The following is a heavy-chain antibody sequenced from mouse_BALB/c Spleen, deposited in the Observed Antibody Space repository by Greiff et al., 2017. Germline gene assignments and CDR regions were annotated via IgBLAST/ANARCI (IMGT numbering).Heavy chain of an antibody. J-gene: IGHJ4*01. CDR1: GYAFTNYL. CDR3: ARVAMDY. V-gene: IGHV1-54*01. CDR2: INPGSGGT. Sequence: LVESGAELVRPGTSVKVSCKASGYAFTNYLIEWVKQRPGQGLEWIGVINPGSGGTNYNEKFKGKATLTADKSSSTAYMQLSSLTSDDSAVYFCARVAMDYWGQGTSVTVSS.